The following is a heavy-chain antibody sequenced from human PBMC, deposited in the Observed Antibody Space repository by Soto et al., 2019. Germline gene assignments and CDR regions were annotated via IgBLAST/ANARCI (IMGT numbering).Heavy chain of an antibody. CDR2: ISYDGSNK. Sequence: GGSLRLSCAASGFTFSSYAMHWVRQAPGKGLEWVAVISYDGSNKYYADSVKGRFTISRDNSKNTLYLQMNSLRAEDTAVYYCARDPYYDILTGLAWGQGTLVTVSS. D-gene: IGHD3-9*01. V-gene: IGHV3-30-3*01. CDR1: GFTFSSYA. J-gene: IGHJ5*02. CDR3: ARDPYYDILTGLA.